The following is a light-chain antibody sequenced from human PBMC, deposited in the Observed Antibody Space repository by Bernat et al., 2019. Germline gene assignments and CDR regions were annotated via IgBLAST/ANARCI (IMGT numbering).Light chain of an antibody. CDR2: ADS. CDR1: QTVTKN. V-gene: IGKV1-39*01. CDR3: QQSFSTPHT. J-gene: IGKJ3*01. Sequence: DIQMTQSPSSLSASVGDRVTIACRASQTVTKNLNWYQQKPGTAPTLLIYADSRLQSGVPSRFSGSGSGTEFSLTISSLQPEDIATYFCQQSFSTPHTFGPGTKVEIK.